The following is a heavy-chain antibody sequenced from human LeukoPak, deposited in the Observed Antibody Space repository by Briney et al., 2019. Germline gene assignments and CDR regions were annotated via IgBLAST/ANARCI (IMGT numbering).Heavy chain of an antibody. V-gene: IGHV1-69*05. D-gene: IGHD5-24*01. CDR2: IIPVFSTT. CDR1: GGIYSSYT. J-gene: IGHJ5*02. CDR3: VRDGFGEGYNSRRFDP. Sequence: VASVKVSCXASGGIYSSYTISWVRQAPGQGLEWMGGIIPVFSTTNLAQKFQGRLKISMDESTSTAYMQLSSLRYDDTAVHYCVRDGFGEGYNSRRFDPWGQGTLVTVST.